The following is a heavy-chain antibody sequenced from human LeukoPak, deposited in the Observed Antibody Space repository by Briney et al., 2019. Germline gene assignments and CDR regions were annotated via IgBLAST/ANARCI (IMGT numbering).Heavy chain of an antibody. CDR3: ARGNGYTYGSYYFDY. CDR1: GDSISSNSAA. CDR2: IYYRSKWYN. D-gene: IGHD5-18*01. J-gene: IGHJ4*02. V-gene: IGHV6-1*01. Sequence: SQTLSLTCAISGDSISSNSAAWNWIRQSPSRGLEWQGRIYYRSKWYNDYAESVKSRITVNPDTSKNQFSLQLNSVTPEDTAVYFCARGNGYTYGSYYFDYWGQGTLVTVSS.